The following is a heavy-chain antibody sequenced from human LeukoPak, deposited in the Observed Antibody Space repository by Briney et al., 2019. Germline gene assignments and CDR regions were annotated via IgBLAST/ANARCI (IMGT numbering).Heavy chain of an antibody. D-gene: IGHD1-1*01. CDR2: IYYTGST. CDR3: ARGTTGTTSLRY. V-gene: IGHV4-59*01. Sequence: PSETLSLTCTVSGGSISSYYWSWIRQPPGKGLEWIGYIYYTGSTNYNPSLKSRVTISVDTSKNQFSLKLSSVTAADTAVYYCARGTTGTTSLRYWGRGTLVTVSS. J-gene: IGHJ4*02. CDR1: GGSISSYY.